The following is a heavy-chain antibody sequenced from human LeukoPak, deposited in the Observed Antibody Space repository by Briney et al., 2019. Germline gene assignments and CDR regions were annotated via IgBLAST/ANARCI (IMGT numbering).Heavy chain of an antibody. CDR1: GGSISSSSYY. CDR2: IYYSGST. V-gene: IGHV4-39*01. Sequence: PSETLSLTCTVSGGSISSSSYYWGWIRQPPGKGLVWIGSIYYSGSTYYNPSLKSRVTISVDTSKNQFSLKLSSVTAADTAVYYCARSTSYCSSTSCYTDWFDPWGQGTLVTVSS. J-gene: IGHJ5*02. CDR3: ARSTSYCSSTSCYTDWFDP. D-gene: IGHD2-2*02.